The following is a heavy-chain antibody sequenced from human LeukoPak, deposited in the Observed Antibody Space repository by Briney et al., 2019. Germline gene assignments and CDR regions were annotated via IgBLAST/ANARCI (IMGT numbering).Heavy chain of an antibody. V-gene: IGHV3-33*06. Sequence: GGSLRLSCAASGFTFSSYGMHWVRQAPGKGLEWVAVIWYDGSNKYYADSVKGRFTISRDNSKNTLYLQMNSLRAEDTAVYYCAKVGGSRYGYANYWGQGTLVTVSP. CDR3: AKVGGSRYGYANY. J-gene: IGHJ4*02. CDR2: IWYDGSNK. CDR1: GFTFSSYG. D-gene: IGHD5-18*01.